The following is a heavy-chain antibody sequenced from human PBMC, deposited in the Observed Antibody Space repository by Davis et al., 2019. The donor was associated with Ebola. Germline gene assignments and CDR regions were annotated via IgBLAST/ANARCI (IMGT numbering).Heavy chain of an antibody. CDR3: AKDTSNIWFDI. CDR1: GFIFRSYV. CDR2: HGTSCDP. Sequence: GESLKISCAASGFIFRSYVMSWVRQAPGKGLEWVSTHGTSCDPYYADSVKGRFTISRDNSKNTLYLQMNGLRVEDTAIYYCAKDTSNIWFDIWGQGTMVTVSS. D-gene: IGHD1-26*01. J-gene: IGHJ3*02. V-gene: IGHV3-23*01.